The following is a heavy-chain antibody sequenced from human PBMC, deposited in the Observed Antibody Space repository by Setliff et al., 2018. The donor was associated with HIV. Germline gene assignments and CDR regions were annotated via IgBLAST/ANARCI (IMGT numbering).Heavy chain of an antibody. D-gene: IGHD6-6*01. CDR3: ARLTWGSSSYYFDY. Sequence: SETLSLTCTVSGGSISSRNHYWGWIRQPPGKVLEWIGSIYYTGVTYYNPSLRSRVTISVDTSKKQFSLNLSSVTAADTAVYYCARLTWGSSSYYFDYWGQGPLVTVSS. V-gene: IGHV4-39*01. J-gene: IGHJ4*02. CDR1: GGSISSRNHY. CDR2: IYYTGVT.